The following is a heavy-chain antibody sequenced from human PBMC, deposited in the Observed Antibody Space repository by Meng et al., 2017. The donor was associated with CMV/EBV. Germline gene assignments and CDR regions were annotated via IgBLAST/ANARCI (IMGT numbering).Heavy chain of an antibody. V-gene: IGHV3-48*03. D-gene: IGHD6-19*01. CDR3: ARDGAVAGTLGYYYYYGMDV. CDR1: GFTFSSYE. J-gene: IGHJ6*02. CDR2: ISSSGSTI. Sequence: GESLKISCAASGFTFSSYEMNWVRQAPGKGLEWVSYISSSGSTIDYADSVKGRFTISRDNAKNSLYLQMNSLRAEDTAVYYCARDGAVAGTLGYYYYYGMDVWGQGTTVTVSS.